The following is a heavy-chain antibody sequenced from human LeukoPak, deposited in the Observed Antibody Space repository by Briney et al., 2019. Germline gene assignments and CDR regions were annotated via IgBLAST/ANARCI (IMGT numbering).Heavy chain of an antibody. J-gene: IGHJ4*02. CDR3: ARADTNRYCSSTSCYVDYFDY. Sequence: TGGSLRLSCAASGFTFSSYWMSWVRQAPGKGLEWVANIKQDGSEKYYVDSVKGRFTISRDNAKNSLYLQMNSLRAEDTAVYYCARADTNRYCSSTSCYVDYFDYWGQGTLVTVSS. D-gene: IGHD2-2*01. V-gene: IGHV3-7*01. CDR2: IKQDGSEK. CDR1: GFTFSSYW.